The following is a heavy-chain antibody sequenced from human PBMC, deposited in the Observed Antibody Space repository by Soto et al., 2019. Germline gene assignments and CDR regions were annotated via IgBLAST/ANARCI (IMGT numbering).Heavy chain of an antibody. CDR1: GYSFTSYW. Sequence: GESLKISCKGSGYSFTSYWISWVRQMPGKGLEWMGRIDPSDSYTNYSPSFQGHVTISADKSISTAYLQWGSLKASDTAMYYCASWPGSYYGMDVWGQGTTVTVS. CDR3: ASWPGSYYGMDV. V-gene: IGHV5-10-1*01. J-gene: IGHJ6*02. CDR2: IDPSDSYT. D-gene: IGHD3-10*01.